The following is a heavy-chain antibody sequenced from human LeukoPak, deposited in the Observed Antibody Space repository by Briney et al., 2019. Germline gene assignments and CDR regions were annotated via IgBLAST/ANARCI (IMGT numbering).Heavy chain of an antibody. J-gene: IGHJ5*02. CDR2: IIPILGIA. D-gene: IGHD1-26*01. CDR1: GGTFSSYA. CDR3: ARGGEKFRNWFDP. Sequence: ASVKVSCKASGGTFSSYAISWVRQAPGQGLEWMGRIIPILGIANYAQKFQGRVTITADKSTSTAYMELSSLRSEDTAVYYCARGGEKFRNWFDPWGQGTLVTVSS. V-gene: IGHV1-69*04.